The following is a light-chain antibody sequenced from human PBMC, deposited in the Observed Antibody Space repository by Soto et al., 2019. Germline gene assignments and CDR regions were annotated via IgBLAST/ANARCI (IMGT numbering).Light chain of an antibody. CDR2: VAS. Sequence: EIVLTPSPGTLSLSPGDRATLSCRASQSVSSNYLAWYQQKPGQAPRVLIYVASSRATGIPDRFSGSGSGTDFTLTISRLEPEDFAVYYCQQYGSTPITFGQGTRLEI. CDR3: QQYGSTPIT. J-gene: IGKJ5*01. CDR1: QSVSSNY. V-gene: IGKV3-20*01.